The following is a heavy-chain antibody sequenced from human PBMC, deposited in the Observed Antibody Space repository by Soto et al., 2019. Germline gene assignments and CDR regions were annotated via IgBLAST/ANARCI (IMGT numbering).Heavy chain of an antibody. CDR2: IYWDDDK. Sequence: SGPTLVNPTQTLTLTCTLSGFSLSTSGVGVGWISQPPGKALEWLALIYWDDDKRYSPSLKSRLTIPKDTSKNQVVFKMPNMDPVDTATFYCAHIVFGKYSGYQPYFDYWGQGTLVTVSS. D-gene: IGHD5-12*01. CDR1: GFSLSTSGVG. J-gene: IGHJ4*02. CDR3: AHIVFGKYSGYQPYFDY. V-gene: IGHV2-5*02.